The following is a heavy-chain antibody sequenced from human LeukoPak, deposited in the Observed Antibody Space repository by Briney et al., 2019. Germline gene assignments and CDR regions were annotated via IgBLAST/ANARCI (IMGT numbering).Heavy chain of an antibody. J-gene: IGHJ4*02. V-gene: IGHV3-33*01. CDR1: GFTFSSYG. D-gene: IGHD3-22*01. Sequence: GGSLRLSCAASGFTFSSYGLHWVRQGPGKGLEWVAVAYADGDRKFYVDSVKGRFTISRDNSKNTFYLQMNSLGAEDTAIYYCATGGYMHYDHWGQGTLVTVSS. CDR2: AYADGDRK. CDR3: ATGGYMHYDH.